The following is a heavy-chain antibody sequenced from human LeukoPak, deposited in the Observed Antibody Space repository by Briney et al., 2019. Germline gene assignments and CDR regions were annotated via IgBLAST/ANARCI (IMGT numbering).Heavy chain of an antibody. V-gene: IGHV3-7*01. CDR2: IKQDGSEK. D-gene: IGHD2-2*01. CDR3: AKDSDIVVVPAAFDAFDI. CDR1: GFTFSSYW. J-gene: IGHJ3*02. Sequence: GGSLRLSCAASGFTFSSYWMSWVRQAPGKGLGWVANIKQDGSEKYYVDSVKGRFTISRDNSKNTLYLQMNSLRAEDTAVYYCAKDSDIVVVPAAFDAFDIWGQGTMVTVSS.